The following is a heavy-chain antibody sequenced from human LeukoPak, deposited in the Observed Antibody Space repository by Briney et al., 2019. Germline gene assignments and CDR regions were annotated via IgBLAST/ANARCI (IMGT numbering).Heavy chain of an antibody. D-gene: IGHD3-10*02. J-gene: IGHJ5*02. V-gene: IGHV3-21*01. CDR3: APGPPYVT. Sequence: GGSLRLSCAASGFTVSSNYMSWVRQAPGKGLEWVSSISSSTTYIYYADSVKGRFTISRDNAKNSLYLHMNSLRAEDTAVYYCAPGPPYVTWGQGTLVTVSS. CDR1: GFTVSSNY. CDR2: ISSSTTYI.